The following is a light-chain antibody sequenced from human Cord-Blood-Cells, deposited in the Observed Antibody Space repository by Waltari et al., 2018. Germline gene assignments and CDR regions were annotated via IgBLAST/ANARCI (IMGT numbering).Light chain of an antibody. CDR3: QQYDNLWT. CDR1: QDISNY. J-gene: IGKJ1*01. Sequence: DILMTQSPSSLSASVGDRVTITCQASQDISNYLNWYQQKPGKAPKLLIYDASNLETGVPSRFSGSGSGTDFTFTIRSLQPEDIATYYCQQYDNLWTFGQGTKVEIK. V-gene: IGKV1-33*01. CDR2: DAS.